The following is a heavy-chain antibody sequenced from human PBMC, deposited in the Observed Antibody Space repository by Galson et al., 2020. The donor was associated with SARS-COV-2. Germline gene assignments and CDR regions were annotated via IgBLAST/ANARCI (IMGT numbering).Heavy chain of an antibody. CDR2: ISYDASNK. CDR3: ARRPGENVYGDYVAYYHYGMDF. V-gene: IGHV3-30*04. D-gene: IGHD4-17*01. Sequence: GGSLRLSCAASGFTFSTFAMHWVRQAPGKGLEWVAVISYDASNKYYADSVKGRFTISRDNSKNALYLQMNRLRIEDTAVYYCARRPGENVYGDYVAYYHYGMDFWGQGTTVTVSS. J-gene: IGHJ6*02. CDR1: GFTFSTFA.